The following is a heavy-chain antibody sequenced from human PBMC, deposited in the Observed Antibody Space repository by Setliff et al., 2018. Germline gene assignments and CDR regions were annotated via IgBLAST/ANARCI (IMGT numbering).Heavy chain of an antibody. CDR2: ISAFTGFT. V-gene: IGHV1-18*01. CDR3: AILGNSMIVLDIGGHDF. CDR1: GYSFTMYG. Sequence: ASVKVSCKASGYSFTMYGVNWVRQAPGQGLEWMAWISAFTGFTQYSQKFKGRVTVTKDASTSTAYLDLGSLTSDDTAVYYCAILGNSMIVLDIGGHDFWGQGTLVTVSS. D-gene: IGHD3-22*01. J-gene: IGHJ4*02.